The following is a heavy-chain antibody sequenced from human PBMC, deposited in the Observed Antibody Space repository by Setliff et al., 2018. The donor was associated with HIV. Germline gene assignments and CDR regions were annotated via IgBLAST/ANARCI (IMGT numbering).Heavy chain of an antibody. CDR2: IDSNNGNR. Sequence: ASVKVSCKASGYSLSTYAISWVRQAPGQGLEWMGWIDSNNGNRNFAQKFRGRVTMTTDTSTNTAYMEVRSLSFDDTAVYYCVRLTADRTNYYYYMDVWGKGTTGTVSS. CDR3: VRLTADRTNYYYYMDV. CDR1: GYSLSTYA. V-gene: IGHV1-18*01. J-gene: IGHJ6*03. D-gene: IGHD2-8*01.